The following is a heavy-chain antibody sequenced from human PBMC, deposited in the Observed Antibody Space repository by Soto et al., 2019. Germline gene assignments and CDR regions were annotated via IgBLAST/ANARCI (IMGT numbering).Heavy chain of an antibody. J-gene: IGHJ2*01. CDR2: VYYSGSS. Sequence: SETLSLTCSVSGGSINNDDFYWSWLRQTPGKGLQWIGYVYYSGSSDCIPSLKSRLSMSIDKSKNQFTLKLSSVTAADTAIFYCARMSYYYDKWYFDLWGRGTLVTVSS. V-gene: IGHV4-30-4*01. D-gene: IGHD3-22*01. CDR1: GGSINNDDFY. CDR3: ARMSYYYDKWYFDL.